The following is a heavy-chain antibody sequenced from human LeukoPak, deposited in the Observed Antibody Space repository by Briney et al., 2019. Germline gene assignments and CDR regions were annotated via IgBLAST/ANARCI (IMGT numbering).Heavy chain of an antibody. J-gene: IGHJ6*02. Sequence: GGSLRLSCAASGFTFSSYSMNWVRQAPGKGLEWVSSISSSSSYIYYADSVKGRFTISRDNAKNSLYLQMNSLRAEDTAVYYCARDHTYGSGRNGMDVWGQGTTVTVSS. CDR1: GFTFSSYS. CDR3: ARDHTYGSGRNGMDV. V-gene: IGHV3-21*01. D-gene: IGHD3-10*01. CDR2: ISSSSSYI.